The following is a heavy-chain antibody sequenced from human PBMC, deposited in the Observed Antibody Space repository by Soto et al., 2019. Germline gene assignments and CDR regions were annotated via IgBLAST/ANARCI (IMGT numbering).Heavy chain of an antibody. V-gene: IGHV3-30*18. CDR1: GFTFSSYG. J-gene: IGHJ6*02. Sequence: GGSLRLSCAASGFTFSSYGMHWVRQAPGKGLEWVAVISYDGSNKYYADSVKGRFTISRDNSKNTLYLQMNSLRAEDTAVYYCAKVGWDYYYGMDVWGQGTTVTVS. CDR2: ISYDGSNK. CDR3: AKVGWDYYYGMDV. D-gene: IGHD3-16*01.